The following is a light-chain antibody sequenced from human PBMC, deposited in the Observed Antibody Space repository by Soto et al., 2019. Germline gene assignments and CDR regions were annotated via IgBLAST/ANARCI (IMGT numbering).Light chain of an antibody. CDR1: QGINNF. CDR2: AAS. Sequence: DIQMTQSPSSLSASVGDRVTITCRASQGINNFLAWYQQKPGKVPKLLIYAASTLLSGVPSRFSGSGSETDFTLSIISLQPEDGATYYCQKYNTALLTFGQGTKVEIK. J-gene: IGKJ1*01. V-gene: IGKV1-27*01. CDR3: QKYNTALLT.